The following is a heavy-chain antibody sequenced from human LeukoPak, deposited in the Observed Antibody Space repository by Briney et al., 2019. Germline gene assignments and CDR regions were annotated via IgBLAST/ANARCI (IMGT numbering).Heavy chain of an antibody. V-gene: IGHV4-59*01. Sequence: PSETLSLTCAVSGGSFTSYHWSWLRQPPGKGLDLIAYLSYSGSINYNPSLNGRVTISVDSSKNQFSLKLSSVTAADTAVYFCARGGSVTYLFDYWGQGTLVTVSS. CDR1: GGSFTSYH. D-gene: IGHD3-10*01. J-gene: IGHJ4*02. CDR2: LSYSGSI. CDR3: ARGGSVTYLFDY.